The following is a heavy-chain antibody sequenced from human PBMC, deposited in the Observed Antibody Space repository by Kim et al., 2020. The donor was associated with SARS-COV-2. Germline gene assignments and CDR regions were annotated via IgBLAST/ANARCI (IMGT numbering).Heavy chain of an antibody. CDR3: AKCGDGYYYYYYMDV. V-gene: IGHV3-23*01. D-gene: IGHD2-21*02. CDR1: GFTFSSYA. J-gene: IGHJ6*03. CDR2: ISGSGGST. Sequence: GGSLRLSCAASGFTFSSYAMSWVRQAPGKGLEWVSAISGSGGSTYYADSVKGRFTISRDNSKNTLYLQMNSLRAEDTAVYYCAKCGDGYYYYYYMDVWGKGTTVTVSS.